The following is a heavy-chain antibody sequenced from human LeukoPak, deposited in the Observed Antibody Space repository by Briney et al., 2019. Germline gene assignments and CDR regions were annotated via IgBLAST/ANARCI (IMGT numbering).Heavy chain of an antibody. D-gene: IGHD1-1*01. J-gene: IGHJ4*02. CDR3: ARLGATATRDY. CDR2: INTDTGSP. Sequence: APVKVSCKASGYFFTGYYIHWVRQAPGKGLEWMGWINTDTGSPAYAQGFTGRFVCSLDTSVSTAYLQIKSPKPEDTAFYYCARLGATATRDYWGQGTLVTVSS. CDR1: GYFFTGYY. V-gene: IGHV7-4-1*02.